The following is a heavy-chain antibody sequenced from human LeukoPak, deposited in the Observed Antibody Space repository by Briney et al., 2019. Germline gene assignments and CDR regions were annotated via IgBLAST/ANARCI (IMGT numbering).Heavy chain of an antibody. D-gene: IGHD3-3*01. Sequence: GGSLRLSCAASGFTFSSNAMHWVRQAPGKGLEWMAVISYDGSKKYYADSVKGRFTISRDNSKNTLYLQMNSLRAEDTAVYYCARDHGRRDDFWSGYRSYYYYYYMDVWGKGTPVTVSS. CDR2: ISYDGSKK. J-gene: IGHJ6*03. V-gene: IGHV3-30-3*01. CDR3: ARDHGRRDDFWSGYRSYYYYYYMDV. CDR1: GFTFSSNA.